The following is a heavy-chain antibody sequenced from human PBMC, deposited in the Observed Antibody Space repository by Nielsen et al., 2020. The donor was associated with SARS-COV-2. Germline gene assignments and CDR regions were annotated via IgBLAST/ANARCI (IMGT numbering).Heavy chain of an antibody. CDR2: LYSAGNT. J-gene: IGHJ4*02. D-gene: IGHD3-22*01. V-gene: IGHV3-53*01. CDR1: GLTVSSNY. Sequence: GSLELSCAASGLTVSSNYMTWVRRAPGKGLEWVSVLYSAGNTYYTDSVQGRFTISRDNSENTLYLQMNSLRAEDTAVYYCAGVSRDYYYGGFDSWGQGTLVTVSS. CDR3: AGVSRDYYYGGFDS.